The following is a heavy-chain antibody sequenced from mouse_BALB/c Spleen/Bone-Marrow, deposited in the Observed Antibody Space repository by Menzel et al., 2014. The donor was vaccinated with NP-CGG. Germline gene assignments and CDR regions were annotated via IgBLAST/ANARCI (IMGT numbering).Heavy chain of an antibody. Sequence: VTLKESGAELVKPGASVKLSCTASGFNIKDTYMHWVKQRPEQGLEWIGRIDPANGNTKYDPKFQGKATMTADTSSNTAYLQLSSLTSEDTAVYYCANYYYGSSLFAYWGQGTLVTVSA. CDR2: IDPANGNT. D-gene: IGHD1-1*01. J-gene: IGHJ3*01. CDR3: ANYYYGSSLFAY. CDR1: GFNIKDTY. V-gene: IGHV14-3*02.